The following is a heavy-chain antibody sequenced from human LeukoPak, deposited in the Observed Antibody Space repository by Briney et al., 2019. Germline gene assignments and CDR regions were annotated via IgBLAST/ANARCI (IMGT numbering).Heavy chain of an antibody. CDR3: AKTAKYNWNDGNWFDP. CDR2: ISWNSGSI. D-gene: IGHD1-1*01. CDR1: GLTFDDYA. Sequence: PGRSLRLSCAASGLTFDDYAMHWVRQAPGKGLEWVSGISWNSGSIGYADSVKGRFTISRDNAKNSLYLQMNSLRAEDTALYYCAKTAKYNWNDGNWFDPWGQGTLVTVSS. V-gene: IGHV3-9*01. J-gene: IGHJ5*02.